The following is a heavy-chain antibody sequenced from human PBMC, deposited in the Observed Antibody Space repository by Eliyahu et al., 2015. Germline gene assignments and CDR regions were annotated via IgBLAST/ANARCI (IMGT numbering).Heavy chain of an antibody. Sequence: EVQLVQSGSEVKKPGESLKISCXGSGYXFTNYWIGWVRQMPGKGLEWMGIIYPGDSNTKYSPSFQGQVTISADKSISTAYLQWNSLKASDTAMYYCAKHLYNYDYSGSFDYWGQGTLVTVSS. V-gene: IGHV5-51*01. J-gene: IGHJ4*02. CDR2: IYPGDSNT. D-gene: IGHD5-18*01. CDR3: AKHLYNYDYSGSFDY. CDR1: GYXFTNYW.